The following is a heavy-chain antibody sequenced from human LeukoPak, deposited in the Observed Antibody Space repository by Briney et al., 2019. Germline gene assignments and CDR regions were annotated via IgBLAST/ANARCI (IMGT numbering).Heavy chain of an antibody. CDR1: GASISSYY. V-gene: IGHV4-59*08. J-gene: IGHJ4*02. Sequence: SETLSLTCTVSGASISSYYWSWIRQPPGKGLEYIGYIYYSGSTDYNPSLKSRVTISVDTSKNQFSLKLSSVTAADTAVYYCARRSGWYGGSFDYWGQGTLVTVSS. CDR3: ARRSGWYGGSFDY. CDR2: IYYSGST. D-gene: IGHD6-19*01.